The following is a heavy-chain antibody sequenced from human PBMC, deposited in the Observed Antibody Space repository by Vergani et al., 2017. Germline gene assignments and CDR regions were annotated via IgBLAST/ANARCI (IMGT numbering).Heavy chain of an antibody. CDR2: ISSSSSYI. Sequence: EVQLVESGGGLVKPGGSLRLSCAASGFTFSSYSMNWVRQAPGKGLEWVSSISSSSSYIYYTDSVKGRFTISRDNAKNSLYLQMNSLRAEDTAVYYCARLGSVDIVATITFYYYGMDVWGQGP. D-gene: IGHD5-12*01. CDR3: ARLGSVDIVATITFYYYGMDV. V-gene: IGHV3-21*01. CDR1: GFTFSSYS. J-gene: IGHJ6*02.